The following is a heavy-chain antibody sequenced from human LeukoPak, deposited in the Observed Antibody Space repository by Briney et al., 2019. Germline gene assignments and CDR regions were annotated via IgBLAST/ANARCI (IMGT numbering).Heavy chain of an antibody. Sequence: SETLSLTCTVSGGSISSSSYYWGWIRQPPGKGLEWIGSIYYSGSTYYNPSLKSRVTISVDTSKNQFSPKLSSVTAADTAVYYCARGEAAAAADWYFDLWGRGTLVTVSS. CDR1: GGSISSSSYY. J-gene: IGHJ2*01. V-gene: IGHV4-39*07. CDR2: IYYSGST. D-gene: IGHD6-13*01. CDR3: ARGEAAAAADWYFDL.